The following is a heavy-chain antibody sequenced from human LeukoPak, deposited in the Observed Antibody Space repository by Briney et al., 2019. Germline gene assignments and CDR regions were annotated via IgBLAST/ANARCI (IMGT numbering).Heavy chain of an antibody. CDR1: GNTLRELP. CDR3: ATRGSDFWSGFDY. D-gene: IGHD3-3*01. CDR2: FDPENAEI. V-gene: IGHV1-24*01. Sequence: VKVSCKLSGNTLRELPIQWVRQAGGKGLEWMAGFDPENAEIVYAQKFQGRVTMTEDTSTNTAYMELTSLTSDDTALYYCATRGSDFWSGFDYWGQGTLVTVSS. J-gene: IGHJ4*02.